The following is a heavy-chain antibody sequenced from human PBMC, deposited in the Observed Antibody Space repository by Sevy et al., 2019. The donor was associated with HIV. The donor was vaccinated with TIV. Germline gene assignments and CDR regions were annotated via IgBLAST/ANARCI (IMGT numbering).Heavy chain of an antibody. CDR1: GFAFSNYYA. V-gene: IGHV3-30-3*01. J-gene: IGHJ6*02. Sequence: GGSLRLSCAASGFAFSNYYAMHWVRQAPGKGLEWVALISYDGSVKYYADSVKGRFTISRDNFKNTLFLQMNSLTTEDTGVYYCARPRANYVDHYFFYAMDVWGQGTTVTVSS. D-gene: IGHD4-17*01. CDR2: ISYDGSVK. CDR3: ARPRANYVDHYFFYAMDV.